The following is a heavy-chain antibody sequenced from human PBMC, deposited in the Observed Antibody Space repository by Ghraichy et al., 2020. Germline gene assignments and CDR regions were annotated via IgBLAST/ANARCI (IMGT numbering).Heavy chain of an antibody. V-gene: IGHV3-53*01. Sequence: GGSLRLSCAASGFTVSSNYMSWVRQAPGKGLEWVSVIYSGGSTYYADSVKGRFTISRDNSKNTLYLQMNSLRAEDTAVYYCARDLVTFGFSIRYYYGMDVWGQETTVTVSS. CDR2: IYSGGST. CDR3: ARDLVTFGFSIRYYYGMDV. CDR1: GFTVSSNY. J-gene: IGHJ6*02. D-gene: IGHD2/OR15-2a*01.